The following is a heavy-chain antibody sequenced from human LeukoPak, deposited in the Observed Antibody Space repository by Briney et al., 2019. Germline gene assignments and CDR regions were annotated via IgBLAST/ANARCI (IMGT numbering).Heavy chain of an antibody. Sequence: SETLSLTCAVYGGSFSGYYWSWIRQPPGKGLEWIGEINHSGSTNYNPSLKSRVTISVDTSKNQFSLKLSSVTAADTAVYYCATAIYYDSSGYYPLDYWGQGTLVTVSS. CDR1: GGSFSGYY. CDR3: ATAIYYDSSGYYPLDY. J-gene: IGHJ4*02. CDR2: INHSGST. V-gene: IGHV4-34*01. D-gene: IGHD3-22*01.